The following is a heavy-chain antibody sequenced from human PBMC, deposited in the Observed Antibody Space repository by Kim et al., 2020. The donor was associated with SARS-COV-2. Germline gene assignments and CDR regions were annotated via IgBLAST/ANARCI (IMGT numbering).Heavy chain of an antibody. CDR1: GFSFSTYN. Sequence: GGSLRLSCAASGFSFSTYNMAWVRQAPGKGLEWVSSISSSNTYIYYAESLKGRFTISRDNAKHSLFLQMSSLRAEDTAVYYCARWVTGYVRGGTKYYYYGMDVWGQGTTVTVSS. J-gene: IGHJ6*02. V-gene: IGHV3-21*01. D-gene: IGHD3-9*01. CDR2: ISSSNTYI. CDR3: ARWVTGYVRGGTKYYYYGMDV.